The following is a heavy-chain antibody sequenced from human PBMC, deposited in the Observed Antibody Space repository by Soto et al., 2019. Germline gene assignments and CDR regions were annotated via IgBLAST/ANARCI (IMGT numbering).Heavy chain of an antibody. CDR1: GGSISVYY. Sequence: QVQLQESGPGLVKPSETLSLTCTVSGGSISVYYWSWVRQPPGKGLEWIGYIYNSGSSNSNPAVKSRVTISVATSKNQFYLSLSSVTAADTAVYYCARVLAGVVDHHFDYWGQGTLVTVSS. V-gene: IGHV4-59*01. CDR2: IYNSGSS. CDR3: ARVLAGVVDHHFDY. J-gene: IGHJ4*02. D-gene: IGHD2-21*01.